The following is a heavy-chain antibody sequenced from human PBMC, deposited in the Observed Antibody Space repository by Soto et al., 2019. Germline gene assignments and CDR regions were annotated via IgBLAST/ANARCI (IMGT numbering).Heavy chain of an antibody. V-gene: IGHV4-34*01. J-gene: IGHJ5*02. Sequence: QVQLQQWGAGLLKPSETLSLTCAVYGGSFSGYYXXXXRQPPGKGLEWIGEINHSGSTNYNPSLKSRVTISVDTSKNQFSLKLSSVTAADTAVYYCARGQMLWFGELSSSGWFDPWGQGTLVTVSS. CDR3: ARGQMLWFGELSSSGWFDP. D-gene: IGHD3-10*01. CDR1: GGSFSGYY. CDR2: INHSGST.